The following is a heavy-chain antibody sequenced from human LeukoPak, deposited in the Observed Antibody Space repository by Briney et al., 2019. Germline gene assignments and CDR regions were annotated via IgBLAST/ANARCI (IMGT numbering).Heavy chain of an antibody. CDR2: IIPIFGTA. J-gene: IGHJ5*02. Sequence: ASVKVSCKASGGTFSSYAISWVRQAPGQGLEWMEGIIPIFGTANYAQKFQGRVTITTDESTSTAYMELSSLRSEDTAVYYCARDNSDGTDHYWWFDPWGQGTLVTVSS. D-gene: IGHD3-22*01. V-gene: IGHV1-69*05. CDR3: ARDNSDGTDHYWWFDP. CDR1: GGTFSSYA.